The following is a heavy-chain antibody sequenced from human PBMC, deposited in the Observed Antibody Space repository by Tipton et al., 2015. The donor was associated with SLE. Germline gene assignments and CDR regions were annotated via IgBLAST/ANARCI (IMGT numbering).Heavy chain of an antibody. D-gene: IGHD6-19*01. CDR1: GFLVSTMY. CDR2: ISSGGST. Sequence: SLRLSCEVSGFLVSTMYMTWVRQAPGRGLEWVSLISSGGSTYYADSVKGRFTISRDNSKNTLFLQMNSLRAEDTAVYYCARGPFQRWPPGAYWGQGTLVTVSS. CDR3: ARGPFQRWPPGAY. J-gene: IGHJ4*02. V-gene: IGHV3-53*01.